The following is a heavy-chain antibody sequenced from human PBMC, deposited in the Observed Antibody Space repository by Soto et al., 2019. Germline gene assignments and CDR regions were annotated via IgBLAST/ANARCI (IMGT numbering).Heavy chain of an antibody. J-gene: IGHJ3*02. V-gene: IGHV1-3*01. D-gene: IGHD2-2*01. Sequence: QVQFVQSGAEVKKPGASVKVSCKASGYTFTSYVMHWVRQAPGQRLEWMGWINAGNANTQYSERFHGRVTITRDTSASIAYMELCGLRSVDTAVFDSLRQAISTCCYGICCRAFDIWGQEKMVNGSS. CDR2: INAGNANT. CDR3: LRQAISTCCYGICCRAFDI. CDR1: GYTFTSYV.